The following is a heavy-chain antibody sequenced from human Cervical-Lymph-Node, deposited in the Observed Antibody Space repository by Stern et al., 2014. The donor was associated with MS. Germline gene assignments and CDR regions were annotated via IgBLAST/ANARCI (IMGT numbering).Heavy chain of an antibody. CDR3: ARLVNFNYFDP. D-gene: IGHD3-22*01. CDR1: GYTFAFYW. Sequence: VQLVQSGAEVKKPGESVKISCKGSGYTFAFYWIAWVRQMPGKGLEWMGIIYPGDSKTTYRPSFEGQVTFSSDQSPSTAYPHWNSLKASDTAIYYCARLVNFNYFDPWGQGTLVTVSS. V-gene: IGHV5-51*01. J-gene: IGHJ5*02. CDR2: IYPGDSKT.